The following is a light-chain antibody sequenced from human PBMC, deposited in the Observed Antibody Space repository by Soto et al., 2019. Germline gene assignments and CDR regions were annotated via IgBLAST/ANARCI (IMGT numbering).Light chain of an antibody. Sequence: QSVLTQPPSVSGTPGQRVTISCSGSSSNIGSKSVSWYQHLPQTAPKLLIYSNNQRPSGVPDRFSGSKSGTSASLAISGLQSDDETQYYCAAWDDSLKVLVFGGGTKVTVL. J-gene: IGLJ2*01. CDR2: SNN. CDR3: AAWDDSLKVLV. CDR1: SSNIGSKS. V-gene: IGLV1-44*01.